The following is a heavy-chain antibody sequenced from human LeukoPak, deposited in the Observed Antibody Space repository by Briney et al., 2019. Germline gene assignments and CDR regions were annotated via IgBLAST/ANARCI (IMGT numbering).Heavy chain of an antibody. V-gene: IGHV3-33*06. CDR2: IWYDGSNK. D-gene: IGHD5/OR15-5a*01. J-gene: IGHJ4*02. Sequence: LPGRSLRLSCAASGFTFSSYGMHWVRQAPGKGLEWVAVIWYDGSNKYYADSVKGRFTISRDNSKNTLYLQMNSLRAEDTAVYYCAKGLSTKVYWGQGTLVTVSS. CDR1: GFTFSSYG. CDR3: AKGLSTKVY.